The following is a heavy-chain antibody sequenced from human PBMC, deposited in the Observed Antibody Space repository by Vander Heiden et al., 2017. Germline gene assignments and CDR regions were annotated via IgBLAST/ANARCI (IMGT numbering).Heavy chain of an antibody. Sequence: EVQLVESGGDLVQPGGSLKLSCAASGFPFIFSSMHWVRQASGKGLKWVGRIRNKDNNYATVYSESVKGRFTISRDDSKNTVYLQMNSLKTEDTAVYYCNTNFGIWGQGTMVTVSS. CDR3: NTNFGI. V-gene: IGHV3-73*01. J-gene: IGHJ3*02. CDR2: IRNKDNNYAT. CDR1: GFPFIFSS.